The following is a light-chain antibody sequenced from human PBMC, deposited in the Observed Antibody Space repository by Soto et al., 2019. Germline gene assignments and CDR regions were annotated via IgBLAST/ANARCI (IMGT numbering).Light chain of an antibody. Sequence: QSVLTQPPSVSGAPGQRVTISCTGSSSNIGASYDVHWYRQLPGTAPKLLIYANSNRPSGVPDRFSGSKSGTSASLAITGLQAEDEADYFCQSYDSSLRSWVFGGGTKLTVL. CDR2: ANS. V-gene: IGLV1-40*01. CDR3: QSYDSSLRSWV. CDR1: SSNIGASYD. J-gene: IGLJ2*01.